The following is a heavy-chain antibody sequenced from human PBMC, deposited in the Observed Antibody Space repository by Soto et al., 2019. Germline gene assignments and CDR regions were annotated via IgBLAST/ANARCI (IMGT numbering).Heavy chain of an antibody. V-gene: IGHV3-48*02. Sequence: EGSLRLSCAASGFTFSSYSMNWVRQAPGKGLEWVSYISSSSSTIYYADSVKGRFTISRDNAKNSLYLQMNSLRDEDTAVYYCAREVGSDDFWSVRGGIDPWGQGTLVTVSS. CDR2: ISSSSSTI. CDR1: GFTFSSYS. J-gene: IGHJ5*02. CDR3: AREVGSDDFWSVRGGIDP. D-gene: IGHD3-3*01.